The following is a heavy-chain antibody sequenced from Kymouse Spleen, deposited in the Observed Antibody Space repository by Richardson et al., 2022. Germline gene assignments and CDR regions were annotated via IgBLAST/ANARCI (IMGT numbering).Heavy chain of an antibody. D-gene: IGHD3-10*01. CDR3: AIRYYYGSGSYHY. Sequence: QVQLVESGGGVVQPGRSLRLSCAASGFTFSSYGMHWVRQAPGKGLEWVAVISYDGSNKYYADSVKGRFTISRDNSKNTLYLQMNSLRAEDTAVYYCAIRYYYGSGSYHYWGQGTLVTVSS. CDR2: ISYDGSNK. V-gene: IGHV3-30*18. CDR1: GFTFSSYG. J-gene: IGHJ4*02.